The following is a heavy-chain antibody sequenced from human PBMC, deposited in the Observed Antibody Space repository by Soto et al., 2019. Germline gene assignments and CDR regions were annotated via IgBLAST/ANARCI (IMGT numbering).Heavy chain of an antibody. Sequence: QVQLVESGGGVVQPGRSLRLSCAASGFIFSNYGMHWVRQAPGKGLEWVALIWYDGSNEYYTDSVKGRFTISRDNSKNTLYLQMNSLRAEDTSVYYCASVFNCSDTNFRPWDAFHIWGQGTIVTVSS. CDR3: ASVFNCSDTNFRPWDAFHI. CDR2: IWYDGSNE. V-gene: IGHV3-33*01. J-gene: IGHJ3*02. D-gene: IGHD2-2*01. CDR1: GFIFSNYG.